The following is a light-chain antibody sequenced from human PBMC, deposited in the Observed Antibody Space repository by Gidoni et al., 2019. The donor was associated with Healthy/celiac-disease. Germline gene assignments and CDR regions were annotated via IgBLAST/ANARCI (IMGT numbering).Light chain of an antibody. CDR3: QQYDNLILT. CDR1: QDISNY. J-gene: IGKJ4*01. V-gene: IGKV1-33*01. Sequence: DIQMTQSPSSLSASVGDRVTITCQASQDISNYLNWYQQKPGKAPKLLIYDASNLETGVPSRFSGSGSGTDFTFTSSSLQPEDIATYYCQQYDNLILTFGGGTKVEIK. CDR2: DAS.